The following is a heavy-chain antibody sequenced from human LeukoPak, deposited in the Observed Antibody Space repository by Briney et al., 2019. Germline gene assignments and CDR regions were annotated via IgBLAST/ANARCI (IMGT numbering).Heavy chain of an antibody. CDR1: GYTFTSYG. Sequence: ASVKVSCKASGYTFTSYGISWVRQAPGQGLEWMGRISAYNGNTNYAQKLQGRVTMTTDTSTSTAYMELRSLRSDDTAVYYCARDPGELLPGQNFDYWGQGTLVTVSS. J-gene: IGHJ4*02. CDR3: ARDPGELLPGQNFDY. V-gene: IGHV1-18*01. D-gene: IGHD2-15*01. CDR2: ISAYNGNT.